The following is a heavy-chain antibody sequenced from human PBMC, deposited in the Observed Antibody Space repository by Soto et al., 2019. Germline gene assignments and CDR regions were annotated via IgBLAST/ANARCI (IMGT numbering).Heavy chain of an antibody. J-gene: IGHJ3*02. D-gene: IGHD4-17*01. CDR2: IIPILGIA. CDR3: ARPLNYDDYSSDAFDI. Sequence: ASVKVSCKASGGTFSSYTISWVRQAPGQGLEWMGRIIPILGIANYAQKFQGRVTITADKSTSTAYMELSSLRSEDTAVYYCARPLNYDDYSSDAFDIWGQGKMVTVSS. V-gene: IGHV1-69*02. CDR1: GGTFSSYT.